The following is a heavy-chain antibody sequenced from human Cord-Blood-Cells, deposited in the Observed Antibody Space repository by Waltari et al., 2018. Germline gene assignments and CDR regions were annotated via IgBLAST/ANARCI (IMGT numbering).Heavy chain of an antibody. CDR1: GGSFSGYY. CDR2: INHSGST. CDR3: ARGLYNWNDAPFDY. J-gene: IGHJ4*02. D-gene: IGHD1-20*01. V-gene: IGHV4-34*01. Sequence: QVQLQQWGAGLLKPSETLSLTCAVYGGSFSGYYWSWIRQPPGKGLEWIGEINHSGSTNYNPSLKSRVTISVDTSKNQFSLKLSSVTAADTAVYYCARGLYNWNDAPFDYWGQGTLVTVSS.